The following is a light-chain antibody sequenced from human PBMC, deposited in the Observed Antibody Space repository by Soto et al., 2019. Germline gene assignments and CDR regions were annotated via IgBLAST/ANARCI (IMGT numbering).Light chain of an antibody. CDR1: QSVCTN. CDR2: GAS. Sequence: EIVMTQSPATMSVSPGERATLSCRASQSVCTNLVWYQQNPGQAPRLLSYGASTRSTGIPARFSGSGSGTEFSLTISSLQSEDFAVYYCQQYNNWPPYTLGQGTKLEIK. V-gene: IGKV3-15*01. J-gene: IGKJ2*01. CDR3: QQYNNWPPYT.